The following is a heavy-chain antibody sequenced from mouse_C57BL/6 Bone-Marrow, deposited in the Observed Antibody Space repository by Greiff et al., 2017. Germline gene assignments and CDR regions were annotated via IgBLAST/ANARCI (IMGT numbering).Heavy chain of an antibody. Sequence: VQLKESGPVLVKPGASVKMSCKASGYTFTDYYMNWVKQSHGKSLEWIGVINPYNGGTSYNQKFKGKATLTVDKSSSTAYMELNSLTSEDSAVYYCARSDYYGSTSYAMDYWGQGTSVTVSS. CDR3: ARSDYYGSTSYAMDY. CDR2: INPYNGGT. D-gene: IGHD1-1*01. CDR1: GYTFTDYY. J-gene: IGHJ4*01. V-gene: IGHV1-19*01.